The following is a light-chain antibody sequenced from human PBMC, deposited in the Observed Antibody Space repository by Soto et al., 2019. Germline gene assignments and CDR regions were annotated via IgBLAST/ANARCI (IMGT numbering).Light chain of an antibody. Sequence: QSVLTQPASVSWSPGQSITISCTGTSTDIGAYIYVSWYQQHPDKAPKLIIYDVTNRPSGVSNRFSGSKSGNTASLTISGFQAEDEADYYCSSYTASNSFYFGTGTKVTVL. V-gene: IGLV2-14*01. CDR3: SSYTASNSFY. J-gene: IGLJ1*01. CDR1: STDIGAYIY. CDR2: DVT.